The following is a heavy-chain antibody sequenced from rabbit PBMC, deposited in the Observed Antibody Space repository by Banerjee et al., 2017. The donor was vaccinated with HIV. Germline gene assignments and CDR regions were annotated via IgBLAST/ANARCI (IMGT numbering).Heavy chain of an antibody. V-gene: IGHV1S47*01. Sequence: QEQLKETGGGLVQPGGSLTLSCKASGFDFSSYGVSWVRQAPGKGLEWIGYIDPVFGSTYYASWVNGRFTISRENTQNTLYLQVNSLSGADTATYFCARSTYAATNNLWGPGTLVTVS. CDR2: IDPVFGST. D-gene: IGHD4-2*01. J-gene: IGHJ4*01. CDR3: ARSTYAATNNL. CDR1: GFDFSSYG.